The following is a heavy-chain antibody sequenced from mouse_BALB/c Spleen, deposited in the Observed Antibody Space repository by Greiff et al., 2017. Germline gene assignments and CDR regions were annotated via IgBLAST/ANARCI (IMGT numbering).Heavy chain of an antibody. Sequence: EVQVVESGGDLVKPGGSLKLSCAASGFTFSSYGMSWVRQTPDKRLEWVATISSGGSYTYYPDSVKGRFTISRDNAKNTLYLQMSSLKSEDTAMYYCARQAGRYDERDYWGQGTTLTVSS. CDR3: ARQAGRYDERDY. V-gene: IGHV5-6*01. J-gene: IGHJ2*01. CDR2: ISSGGSYT. D-gene: IGHD2-14*01. CDR1: GFTFSSYG.